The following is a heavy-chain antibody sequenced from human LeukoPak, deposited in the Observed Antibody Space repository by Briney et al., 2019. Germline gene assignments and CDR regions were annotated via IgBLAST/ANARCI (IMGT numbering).Heavy chain of an antibody. CDR3: ASVVGYSYGFDY. J-gene: IGHJ4*02. Sequence: SVKVSCKASGGTFTSYAISWVRQAPGQGREWRGGIIPIFGRANYVQKCQGRGTITADDSTSTAYMELSSLRSEDTAVYYCASVVGYSYGFDYWGQGTLVTVSS. CDR2: IIPIFGRA. CDR1: GGTFTSYA. V-gene: IGHV1-69*13. D-gene: IGHD5-18*01.